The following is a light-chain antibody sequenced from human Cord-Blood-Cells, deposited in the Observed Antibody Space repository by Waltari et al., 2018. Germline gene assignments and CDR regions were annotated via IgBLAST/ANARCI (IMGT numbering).Light chain of an antibody. J-gene: IGKJ1*01. Sequence: DIQMTQSPSSLSAPVGNRVTITCRASQSISSYLNWYQQKPGKAPKLLIYAASSLQSGVPSRFSGSGSRTDFTLTISSLQPEDFATYYCQQSYSTPWTFGQGTKVEIK. CDR3: QQSYSTPWT. CDR2: AAS. CDR1: QSISSY. V-gene: IGKV1-39*01.